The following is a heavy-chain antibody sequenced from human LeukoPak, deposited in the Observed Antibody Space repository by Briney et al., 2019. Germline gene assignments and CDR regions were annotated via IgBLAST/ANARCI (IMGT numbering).Heavy chain of an antibody. CDR1: AFTFSNYG. J-gene: IGHJ6*02. Sequence: PGGSLRLSCAASAFTFSNYGMNWVRQAPGKGLEWVSSISDSGTYTYYADSVKGRFTISRDNAKNSLYLQMNSLRAEDTAVYYCARRVLYYDILTGLNTYYGMDVWGQGTTVTVSS. D-gene: IGHD3-9*01. CDR3: ARRVLYYDILTGLNTYYGMDV. V-gene: IGHV3-21*01. CDR2: ISDSGTYT.